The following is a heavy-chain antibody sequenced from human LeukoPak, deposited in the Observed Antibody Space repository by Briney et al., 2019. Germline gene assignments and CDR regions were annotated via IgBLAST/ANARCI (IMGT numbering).Heavy chain of an antibody. CDR1: GGSISSGGYY. D-gene: IGHD2-2*01. CDR3: ASVVVGRNWFDP. Sequence: SETLSLTCTVSGGSISSGGYYWSWIRQHPGKGLEWIGYIYYSGSTYYSPSLKSRVTISVDTSKNQFSLKLSSVTAADTAVYYCASVVVGRNWFDPWGQGTQVTVSS. CDR2: IYYSGST. V-gene: IGHV4-31*03. J-gene: IGHJ5*02.